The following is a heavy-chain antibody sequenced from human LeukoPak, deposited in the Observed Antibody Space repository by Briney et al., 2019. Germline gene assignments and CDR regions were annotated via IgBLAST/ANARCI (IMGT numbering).Heavy chain of an antibody. CDR3: ARVRMNYYGSGSYSSYYFDY. V-gene: IGHV4-34*01. Sequence: SETLSLTCAVYGGSFSGYHWSWIRQPPGKGLEWIGEINHSGSTNYNPSLKSRVTISVDTSKNQFSLKLSSVTAADTAVYYCARVRMNYYGSGSYSSYYFDYWGQGTLATVSS. CDR1: GGSFSGYH. CDR2: INHSGST. D-gene: IGHD3-10*01. J-gene: IGHJ4*02.